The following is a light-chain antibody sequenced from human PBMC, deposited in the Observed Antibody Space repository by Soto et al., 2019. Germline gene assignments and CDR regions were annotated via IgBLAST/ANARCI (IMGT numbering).Light chain of an antibody. Sequence: ALTQPPSASGSPGQSVTISCTGTSSDVGAYDYVSWYQQHPGKAPKLMIYEINKRPSGVPDRFSGSKSGNTASLTVSGRQAEDEDDYYCSSFAGSKNFSYRFGNGTKLTV. V-gene: IGLV2-8*01. CDR2: EIN. CDR1: SSDVGAYDY. CDR3: SSFAGSKNFSYR. J-gene: IGLJ6*01.